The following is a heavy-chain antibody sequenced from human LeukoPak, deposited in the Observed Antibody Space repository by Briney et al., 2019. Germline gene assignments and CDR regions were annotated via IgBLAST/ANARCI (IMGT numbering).Heavy chain of an antibody. CDR2: INPNSGGT. CDR1: GYTFTGYY. V-gene: IGHV1-2*02. Sequence: EASVKVSCKASGYTFTGYYMHWVRQAPGQGLEWMGWINPNSGGTNYAQKFQGRVTMTRDTSISTAYMELSRLRSDDTAVYYCAGEVVVVVAAGLLPTGHWGQGTLVTVSS. CDR3: AGEVVVVVAAGLLPTGH. D-gene: IGHD2-15*01. J-gene: IGHJ4*02.